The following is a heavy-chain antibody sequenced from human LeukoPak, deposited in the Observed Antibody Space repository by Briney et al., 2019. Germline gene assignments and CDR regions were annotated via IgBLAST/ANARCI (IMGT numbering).Heavy chain of an antibody. Sequence: PGGSLSLSCVVSGFMLSAYSLNWVRQAPGKGLEWVSSISSSSSYIYYADSVKGRIIVSRDNARNSLYLEMNSLRVEDTAVYYCARGLDARQMLWGGRDVWGKGTTVTVSS. CDR2: ISSSSSYI. CDR1: GFMLSAYS. D-gene: IGHD2-2*01. J-gene: IGHJ6*04. V-gene: IGHV3-21*01. CDR3: ARGLDARQMLWGGRDV.